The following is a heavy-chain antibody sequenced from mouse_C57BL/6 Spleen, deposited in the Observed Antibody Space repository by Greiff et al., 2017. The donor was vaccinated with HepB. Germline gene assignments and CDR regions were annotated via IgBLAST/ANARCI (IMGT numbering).Heavy chain of an antibody. CDR2: IYPGDGDT. CDR3: AREDYDYDGFYAMDY. V-gene: IGHV1-82*01. D-gene: IGHD2-4*01. J-gene: IGHJ4*01. Sequence: VQLVESGPELVKPGASVKISCKASGYAFSSSWMNWVKQRPGKGLEWIGRIYPGDGDTNYNGKFKGKATLTADKSSSTAYMQLSSLTSEDSAVYFCAREDYDYDGFYAMDYWGQGTSVTVSS. CDR1: GYAFSSSW.